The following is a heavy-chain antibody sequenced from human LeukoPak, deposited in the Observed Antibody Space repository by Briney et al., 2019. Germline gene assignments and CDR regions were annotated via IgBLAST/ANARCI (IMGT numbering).Heavy chain of an antibody. D-gene: IGHD6-13*01. CDR3: ARGIAAAGSLYYYYYMDV. CDR1: GFTFSSYW. J-gene: IGHJ6*03. CDR2: IKQDGSEK. Sequence: PGGSLRLSRTASGFTFSSYWMSWVRQAPGKGLEWVANIKQDGSEKYYVDSVKGRFTISRDNAKNSLYLQMNSLRAEDTAVYYCARGIAAAGSLYYYYYMDVWGKGTTVTVSS. V-gene: IGHV3-7*04.